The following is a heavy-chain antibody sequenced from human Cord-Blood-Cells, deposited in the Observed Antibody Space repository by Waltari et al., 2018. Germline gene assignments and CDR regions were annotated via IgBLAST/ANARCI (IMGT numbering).Heavy chain of an antibody. CDR3: ASEGPSSSSWYPYFQH. J-gene: IGHJ1*01. D-gene: IGHD6-13*01. CDR1: GYTFTGYY. Sequence: QVQLVQSGAEVKKPGASVKVSCKASGYTFTGYYMHWVRQAPGQGLEWMGWINPNSGGTNYAQKFQGRVTMTRDTSISTADMELSRLRSDDTAVYYCASEGPSSSSWYPYFQHWGQGTLVTVSS. V-gene: IGHV1-2*02. CDR2: INPNSGGT.